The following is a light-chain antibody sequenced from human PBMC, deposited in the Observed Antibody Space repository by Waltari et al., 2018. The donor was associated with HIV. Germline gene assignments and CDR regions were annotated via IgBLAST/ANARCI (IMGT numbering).Light chain of an antibody. CDR3: TSYTSRGALAV. CDR1: GNDIGANNF. Sequence: QSALTQPDSVSGSPGQSITISCSGSGNDIGANNFVSWYQQRPGKAPKLLIYEVSGRPSGVSSRFSGSKSGTTASLIISGLQAEDEGHYFCTSYTSRGALAVFGGGTKVTVL. V-gene: IGLV2-14*01. CDR2: EVS. J-gene: IGLJ2*01.